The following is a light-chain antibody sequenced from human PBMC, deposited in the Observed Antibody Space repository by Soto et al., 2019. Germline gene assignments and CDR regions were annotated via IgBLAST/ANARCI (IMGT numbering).Light chain of an antibody. V-gene: IGLV1-47*01. CDR1: SSNIGSNF. J-gene: IGLJ3*02. Sequence: QSVLTQPPSASGTPGQGVTISCSGSSSNIGSNFVYWYQQFPGTAPKLLIYRNNQRPSGVPDRFSGSKSGTSASLAISGLPSEDEADYYCAAWDDSLSGWVFGGGTQLTVL. CDR3: AAWDDSLSGWV. CDR2: RNN.